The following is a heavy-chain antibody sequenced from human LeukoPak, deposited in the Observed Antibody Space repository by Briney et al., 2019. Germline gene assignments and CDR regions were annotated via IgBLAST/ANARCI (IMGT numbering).Heavy chain of an antibody. Sequence: GGSLRLSCAASGFTFSSYGMHWVRQAPGKGLEWVAVISYDGSNKYYADSVKSRFTISRDNSKNTLYLQMNSLRAEDTTVYYCASRGYYYDSSGYFDYWGQGTLVTVSS. CDR3: ASRGYYYDSSGYFDY. V-gene: IGHV3-30*03. D-gene: IGHD3-22*01. CDR2: ISYDGSNK. J-gene: IGHJ4*02. CDR1: GFTFSSYG.